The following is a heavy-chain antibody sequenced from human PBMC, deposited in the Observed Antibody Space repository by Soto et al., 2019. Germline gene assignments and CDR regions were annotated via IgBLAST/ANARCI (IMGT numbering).Heavy chain of an antibody. J-gene: IGHJ6*02. CDR1: GYTFTTYG. V-gene: IGHV1-18*01. CDR3: ARERCSSTSCYKGPFYYYGMDF. D-gene: IGHD2-2*02. Sequence: QVPLVQSGAEVKKPGASVKVSCKASGYTFTTYGISWVRQAPGQGLEWMGWISAYNGNTNYAQEVQGRVTMTTDTATSTAYMELRSLKSDDTAVYYCARERCSSTSCYKGPFYYYGMDFWGQGTTVTVSS. CDR2: ISAYNGNT.